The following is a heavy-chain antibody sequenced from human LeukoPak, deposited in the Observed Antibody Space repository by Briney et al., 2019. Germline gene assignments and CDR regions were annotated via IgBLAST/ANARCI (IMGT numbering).Heavy chain of an antibody. V-gene: IGHV4-34*01. CDR2: INHSGST. J-gene: IGHJ4*02. Sequence: SETLSLTCAVYGGSFRGYYWCWIRQPPGKGLEWIGEINHSGSTNYNPSLKSRVTISVDTSKNQFSLKLSSVTAADTAVYYCARSFGHYYDSSGYYYLDYWGQGTLVTVSS. CDR1: GGSFRGYY. CDR3: ARSFGHYYDSSGYYYLDY. D-gene: IGHD3-22*01.